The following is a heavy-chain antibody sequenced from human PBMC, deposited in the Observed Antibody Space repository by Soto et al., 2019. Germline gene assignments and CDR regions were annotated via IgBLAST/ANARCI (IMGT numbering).Heavy chain of an antibody. CDR1: GGSFRTFY. CDR2: IKHSGST. V-gene: IGHV4-34*01. D-gene: IGHD1-1*01. Sequence: QVQLQQWGAGLLKPSETLSLTCAVYGGSFRTFYWSWIRQPRGKGLEWIGEIKHSGSTNYNPFLKSRATISLDTSKNQFSLKLTSVTAADTAVYFCARDQEGTIDYWGQGTLVTVSS. CDR3: ARDQEGTIDY. J-gene: IGHJ4*02.